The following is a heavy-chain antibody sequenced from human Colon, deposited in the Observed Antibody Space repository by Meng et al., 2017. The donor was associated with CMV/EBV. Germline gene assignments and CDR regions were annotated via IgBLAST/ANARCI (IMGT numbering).Heavy chain of an antibody. CDR1: GFTFDNQD. CDR2: IVNGNT. V-gene: IGHV3-23*01. J-gene: IGHJ4*02. Sequence: GSLRLSCAASGFTFDNQDMTWVRQAPGKGLEWVSGIVNGNTYYADSVKGRFIISRDNSKNTLYLQMNSLRVEDTALYYCVKGAWGDYWGQGTLVTVSS. CDR3: VKGAWGDY. D-gene: IGHD7-27*01.